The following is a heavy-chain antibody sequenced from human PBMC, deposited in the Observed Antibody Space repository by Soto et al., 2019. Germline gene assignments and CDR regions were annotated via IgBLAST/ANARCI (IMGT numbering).Heavy chain of an antibody. CDR3: ARVRVIRGVIPSHFGL. V-gene: IGHV1-69*06. CDR2: IIPLYGTV. D-gene: IGHD3-10*01. J-gene: IGHJ4*02. Sequence: SVKVSCKASGGTFNSYGISWVRQAPGQGLDWMGVIIPLYGTVNYAQKFQGRVLITADKSTSTAYMDLNSLRSDDTAVYYCARVRVIRGVIPSHFGLWGQGTQVTVSS. CDR1: GGTFNSYG.